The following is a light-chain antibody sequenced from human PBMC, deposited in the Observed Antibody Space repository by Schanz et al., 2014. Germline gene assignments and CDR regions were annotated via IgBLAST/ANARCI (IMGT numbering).Light chain of an antibody. CDR1: QSVSSY. CDR3: QQYGRSPII. Sequence: EIVLTQSPATLSLSPGERATLSCRASQSVSSYLAWYQQKPGQAPRLLIYDASNRATGIPARFSGSGSGTDFTLTISSLEPEDFAVYYCQQYGRSPIIFGQGTRLEIK. CDR2: DAS. J-gene: IGKJ5*01. V-gene: IGKV3-11*01.